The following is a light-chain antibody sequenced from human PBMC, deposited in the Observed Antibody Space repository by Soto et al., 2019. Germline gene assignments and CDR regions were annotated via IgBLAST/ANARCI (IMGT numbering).Light chain of an antibody. Sequence: DIPLTQSPSFLSASVGDRVTITCRASQDISDYLAWYQQRPGKAPKLLIYAASTLQSGVPSRFSGGGSGTEFTLTISSLQPEDFATYSCQQLNSYPLTFGGGTKVEIK. V-gene: IGKV1-9*01. J-gene: IGKJ4*01. CDR2: AAS. CDR3: QQLNSYPLT. CDR1: QDISDY.